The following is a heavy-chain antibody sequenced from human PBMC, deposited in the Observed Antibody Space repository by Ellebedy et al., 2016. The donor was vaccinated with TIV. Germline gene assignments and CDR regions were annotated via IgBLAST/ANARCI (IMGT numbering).Heavy chain of an antibody. D-gene: IGHD3-10*01. CDR3: ARQTDYYSGSGTHWFDP. CDR1: GYTFRDYG. V-gene: IGHV1-3*04. CDR2: INTGNGNP. J-gene: IGHJ5*02. Sequence: AASVKVSCKTSGYTFRDYGINWVRQAPGQGLEWMGWINTGNGNPKYSQKFQGRVTITRDTSARTAYMELSSLTSEDTAVYYCARQTDYYSGSGTHWFDPWGQGTLVTVSS.